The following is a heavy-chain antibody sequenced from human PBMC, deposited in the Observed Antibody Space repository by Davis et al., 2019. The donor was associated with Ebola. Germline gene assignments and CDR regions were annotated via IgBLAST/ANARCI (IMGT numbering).Heavy chain of an antibody. CDR1: GGTFSSYA. D-gene: IGHD3-16*02. CDR3: ARSLGEGSYHRPVGY. CDR2: IIPIFGTA. Sequence: SVKVSCKASGGTFSSYAISWVRQAPGQGLEWMGGIIPIFGTANYAQKFQGRVTITADESTSTAYMELSSLRSEDTAVYYCARSLGEGSYHRPVGYWGQGTLVTVSS. J-gene: IGHJ4*02. V-gene: IGHV1-69*13.